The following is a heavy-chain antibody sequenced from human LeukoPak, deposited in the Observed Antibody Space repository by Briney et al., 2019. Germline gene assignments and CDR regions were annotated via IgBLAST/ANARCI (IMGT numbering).Heavy chain of an antibody. CDR1: GGSISSYY. V-gene: IGHV4-59*01. J-gene: IGHJ4*02. CDR3: AWGRGDY. CDR2: IYYSGST. Sequence: SETLSLTCTVSGGSISSYYWSWIRQPPGKGLEWIGYIYYSGSTNYNPSLKSRVTISVDTSKNQFSLKLSSVTAADTAVYYCAWGRGDYWGQGTLVTVSS. D-gene: IGHD3-16*01.